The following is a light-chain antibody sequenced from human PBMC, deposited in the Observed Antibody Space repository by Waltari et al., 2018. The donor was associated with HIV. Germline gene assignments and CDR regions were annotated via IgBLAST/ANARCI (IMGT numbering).Light chain of an antibody. V-gene: IGKV3-11*01. CDR1: QSVDNY. CDR3: QQRRNWPIT. CDR2: GAS. Sequence: EIVLTQSPATLSLSPGERATLSCRASQSVDNYLAWYQQKPGQTPRLLIYGASSRATCIPARFSGRGSWTDFTLTIHRLEPGDFWLYYCQQRRNWPITFGQGTRLEI. J-gene: IGKJ5*01.